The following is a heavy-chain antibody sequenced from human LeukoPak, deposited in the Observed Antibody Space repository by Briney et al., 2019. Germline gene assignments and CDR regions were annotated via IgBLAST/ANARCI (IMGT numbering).Heavy chain of an antibody. V-gene: IGHV1-2*02. CDR3: ARAGAVAGQDAFDI. J-gene: IGHJ3*02. Sequence: ASVKVSCKASGYTFTGYYMHWVRQAPGQGLEWMGWINPNSGGTNYAQKFQGRVTMTRDTSISTAYMELSRLRSEDTAVYYCARAGAVAGQDAFDIWGQGTMVTVSS. D-gene: IGHD6-19*01. CDR2: INPNSGGT. CDR1: GYTFTGYY.